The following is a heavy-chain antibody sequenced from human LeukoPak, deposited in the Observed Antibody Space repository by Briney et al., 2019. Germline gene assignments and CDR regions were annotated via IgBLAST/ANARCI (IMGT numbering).Heavy chain of an antibody. CDR2: ISGSGGST. V-gene: IGHV3-23*01. CDR3: AKLQIPWLVRYYIDY. J-gene: IGHJ4*02. Sequence: PGGSLRLSCAASGFTFSSYAMSWVRQAPGKGLEWVSAISGSGGSTYYADSVKGRFTISRDNSKNTLYLQMNSLRAENTAVYYCAKLQIPWLVRYYIDYWGQGTLVTVSS. D-gene: IGHD6-19*01. CDR1: GFTFSSYA.